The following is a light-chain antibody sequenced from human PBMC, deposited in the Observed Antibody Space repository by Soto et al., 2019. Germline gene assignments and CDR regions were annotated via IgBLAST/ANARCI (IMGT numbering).Light chain of an antibody. Sequence: QSALTQPRSVSGSPGQSVTISCTGTSSDVGGYNYVSWYQQHPGKAPKVMIYDVSERPSGVPDRFSGSKSGNTASLTISGLQAEDEAGYYFCSYAGSPKCVFGTGTKLTVL. CDR1: SSDVGGYNY. CDR3: CSYAGSPKCV. CDR2: DVS. J-gene: IGLJ1*01. V-gene: IGLV2-11*01.